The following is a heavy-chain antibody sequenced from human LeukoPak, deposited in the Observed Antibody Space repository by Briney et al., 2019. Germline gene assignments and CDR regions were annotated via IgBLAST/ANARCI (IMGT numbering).Heavy chain of an antibody. Sequence: GASVKVSCKASGYTFTSYGISWVRQAPGQGLEWMGWISAYNGNTNYAQKLQGRVTMTTDTSTSTAYMELRSLRPDDTAVYYCARRTYYYYDSSGYYPRFDPWGQGTLVTVSS. CDR2: ISAYNGNT. V-gene: IGHV1-18*01. CDR3: ARRTYYYYDSSGYYPRFDP. D-gene: IGHD3-22*01. J-gene: IGHJ5*02. CDR1: GYTFTSYG.